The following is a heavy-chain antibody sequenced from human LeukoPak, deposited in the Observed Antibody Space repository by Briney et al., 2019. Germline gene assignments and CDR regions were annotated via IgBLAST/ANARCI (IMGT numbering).Heavy chain of an antibody. CDR1: GGSFSGYY. V-gene: IGHV4-34*01. Sequence: SETLSLSCAAYGGSFSGYYWSWIRQPPGKGLEWIGGINRSGSTNYNASLMSRLTMSVDTSKNKFYLQLSTVTAADTAVYYCVRINSGLGSGWGRSNDYWGQGTLVTVSS. J-gene: IGHJ4*02. CDR2: INRSGST. CDR3: VRINSGLGSGWGRSNDY. D-gene: IGHD6-19*01.